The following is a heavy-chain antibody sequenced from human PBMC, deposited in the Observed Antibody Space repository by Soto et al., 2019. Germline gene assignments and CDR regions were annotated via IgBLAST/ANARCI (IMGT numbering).Heavy chain of an antibody. CDR2: INSSGSNT. D-gene: IGHD6-13*01. J-gene: IGHJ4*02. Sequence: EVQLLESGGDLVQRGGSLRLSCAASGFTFSGYGMSWVRQAPGKGLEWVSSINSSGSNTYYVDSVKGRFTISRDNSKNTLYLQMNSLTVEDTAVYYCAKEQGRVAAALDYWGQGTLVTVSS. V-gene: IGHV3-23*05. CDR3: AKEQGRVAAALDY. CDR1: GFTFSGYG.